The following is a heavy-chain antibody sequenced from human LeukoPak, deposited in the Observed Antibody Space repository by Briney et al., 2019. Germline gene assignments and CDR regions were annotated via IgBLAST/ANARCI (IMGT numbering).Heavy chain of an antibody. CDR1: GFTFSSYS. CDR2: IRYDGSNK. Sequence: GGSLRLSCVASGFTFSSYSMNWVRQAPGKGLEWVAFIRYDGSNKYYADSVKGRFTISRDNSKNTLYLQMNSLRGEDTAVYYCAKDWGAYCSGGSCYGDFDYWGQGTLVTVSS. D-gene: IGHD2-15*01. V-gene: IGHV3-30*02. J-gene: IGHJ4*02. CDR3: AKDWGAYCSGGSCYGDFDY.